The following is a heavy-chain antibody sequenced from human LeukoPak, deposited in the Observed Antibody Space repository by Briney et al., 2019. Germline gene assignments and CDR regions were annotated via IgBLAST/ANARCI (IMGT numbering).Heavy chain of an antibody. Sequence: EASVKVSCKASGYTFTGYYMHWVRQAPGQGLEWMGWINPNSGGTNYAQKFQGRVTMTRDTSISTAYMELSRLRSDDTAVYYCATDRSYSSSQESGQYYFDYWGQGTLVTVSS. CDR1: GYTFTGYY. CDR2: INPNSGGT. V-gene: IGHV1-2*02. J-gene: IGHJ4*02. CDR3: ATDRSYSSSQESGQYYFDY. D-gene: IGHD6-13*01.